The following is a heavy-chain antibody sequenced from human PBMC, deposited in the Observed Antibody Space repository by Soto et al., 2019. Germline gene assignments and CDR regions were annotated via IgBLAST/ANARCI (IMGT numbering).Heavy chain of an antibody. D-gene: IGHD2-15*01. J-gene: IGHJ6*02. CDR2: ISSSSSYI. V-gene: IGHV3-21*01. CDR1: GFTFSSYS. CDR3: ARGGREAASLYYYYGMDV. Sequence: VGSLRLSCAASGFTFSSYSMNWVRQAPGKGLEWVSSISSSSSYIYYADSVKGRFTISRDNAKNSLYLQMNSLRAEDTAVYYCARGGREAASLYYYYGMDVWGQGTTVTVSS.